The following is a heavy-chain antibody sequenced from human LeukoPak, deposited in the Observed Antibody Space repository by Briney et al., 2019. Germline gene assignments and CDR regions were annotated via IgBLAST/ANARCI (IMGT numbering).Heavy chain of an antibody. CDR1: GYTFSTYS. Sequence: GGSLRLSCAASGYTFSTYSMTWVRQAPGKGLEWVSSISSNSGTYIYYADSVRGRFTISRDNAENSLYLQMNSLRDEDTAVYYCAGDHQKFGQFILWGQGTLVTVSS. J-gene: IGHJ4*02. V-gene: IGHV3-21*01. D-gene: IGHD3-10*01. CDR2: ISSNSGTYI. CDR3: AGDHQKFGQFIL.